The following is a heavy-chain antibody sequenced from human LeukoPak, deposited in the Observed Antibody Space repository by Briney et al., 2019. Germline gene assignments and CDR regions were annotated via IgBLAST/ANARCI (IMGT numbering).Heavy chain of an antibody. V-gene: IGHV4-59*08. CDR3: ASSEWNYAR. D-gene: IGHD1-7*01. Sequence: KSSETLSLTCTVSGGSISSYYWSWMRQPPGKGLEWIGYIHYSGNTNYNPSLKSRVTISLGTSRTQFSLKLTSVTAADTAVYYCASSEWNYARWGQGMLVTVSP. CDR2: IHYSGNT. CDR1: GGSISSYY. J-gene: IGHJ4*02.